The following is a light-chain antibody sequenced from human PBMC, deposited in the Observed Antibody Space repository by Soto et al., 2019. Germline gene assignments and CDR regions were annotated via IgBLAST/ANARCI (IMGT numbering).Light chain of an antibody. CDR2: DAS. J-gene: IGKJ2*01. Sequence: DIQMIQSPSSLSASVGDRVTITCQASQDISNYLNWYQQKPVKAPKLLIYDASNLETGVRSRFSGSGSGTDFTFTISSLQPEDIATYYCQQYDNLPPYTFGQGTKLEIK. V-gene: IGKV1-33*01. CDR3: QQYDNLPPYT. CDR1: QDISNY.